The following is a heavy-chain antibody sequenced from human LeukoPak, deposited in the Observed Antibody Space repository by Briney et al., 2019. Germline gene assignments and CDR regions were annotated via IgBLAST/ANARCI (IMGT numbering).Heavy chain of an antibody. CDR1: GFTFSSYA. D-gene: IGHD3-22*01. Sequence: GGSLRLSCAASGFTFSSYAMSWVRQAPGKGLEWVSAISGSGGSTYYADSVKGRFAISRDNSKNTLYLQMNSLRAEDTAVYYCAITYDSSGYPHPDFDYWGQGTLVTVSS. J-gene: IGHJ4*02. CDR3: AITYDSSGYPHPDFDY. CDR2: ISGSGGST. V-gene: IGHV3-23*01.